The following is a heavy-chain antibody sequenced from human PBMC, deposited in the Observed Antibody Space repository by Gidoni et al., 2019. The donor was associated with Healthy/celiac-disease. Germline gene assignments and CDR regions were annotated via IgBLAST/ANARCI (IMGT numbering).Heavy chain of an antibody. Sequence: GGFDPEDGETIYAQKFQGRVTMTEDTSTDTAYMELSSLRSEDTAVYYCATVAYCGGDCYMYYFDYWGQGTLVTVSS. V-gene: IGHV1-24*01. D-gene: IGHD2-21*02. J-gene: IGHJ4*02. CDR3: ATVAYCGGDCYMYYFDY. CDR2: FDPEDGET.